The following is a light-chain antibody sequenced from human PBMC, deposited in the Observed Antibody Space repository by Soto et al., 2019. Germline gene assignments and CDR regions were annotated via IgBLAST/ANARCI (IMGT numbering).Light chain of an antibody. V-gene: IGLV2-8*01. Sequence: QSALTQPPSASGSPGRSVTISCTGTSSDVGGYNYVSWYQQRPGKAPKLILYGVTQRPSGVPDRFSGSKSGNTASLTVSGLQADDEGDYYCSSYAGSSIYVFGTGTKVTVL. CDR3: SSYAGSSIYV. CDR2: GVT. J-gene: IGLJ1*01. CDR1: SSDVGGYNY.